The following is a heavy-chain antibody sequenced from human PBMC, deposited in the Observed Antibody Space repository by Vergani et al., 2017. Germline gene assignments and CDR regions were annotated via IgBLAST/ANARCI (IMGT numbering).Heavy chain of an antibody. CDR2: ISAYNGNT. V-gene: IGHV1-18*01. Sequence: QVQLVQSGAEVKKPGASVKVSCKAAGYTFTSYGISWVRQDPGQGLEWMGWISAYNGNTNYAPKLQGRVTMTTATSTSTAYMELRSLRSDDTAVYYCGXDQYGYDISGYYIGDYYYYYYGMDVWGQGTTVTVSS. CDR1: GYTFTSYG. J-gene: IGHJ6*02. D-gene: IGHD3-22*01. CDR3: GXDQYGYDISGYYIGDYYYYYYGMDV.